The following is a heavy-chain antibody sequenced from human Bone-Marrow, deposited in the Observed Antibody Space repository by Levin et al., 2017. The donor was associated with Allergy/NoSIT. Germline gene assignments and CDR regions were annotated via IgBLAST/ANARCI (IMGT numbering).Heavy chain of an antibody. D-gene: IGHD2-2*01. CDR1: GYTFTGYY. J-gene: IGHJ6*02. Sequence: ASVKVSCKASGYTFTGYYMHWVRQAPGQGLEWMGRINPNSGGTNYAQKFQGRVTMTRDTSISTAYMELSRLRSDDTAVYYCARVRVVVPVGGMDVWGQGTTVTVSS. CDR2: INPNSGGT. CDR3: ARVRVVVPVGGMDV. V-gene: IGHV1-2*06.